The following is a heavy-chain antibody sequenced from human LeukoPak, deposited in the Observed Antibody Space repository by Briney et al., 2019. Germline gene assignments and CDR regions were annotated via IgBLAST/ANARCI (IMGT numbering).Heavy chain of an antibody. V-gene: IGHV3-13*01. CDR2: ISIGGDT. J-gene: IGHJ3*02. CDR3: ARAHVGAGLAFDI. D-gene: IGHD1-26*01. Sequence: GGSLRLSCVVSGFPFSDYDMHWVRQGAGRGLEWVSAISIGGDTYYPGSVKGRFNISRENAKSSFYLQMNNLRVGDTAIYYCARAHVGAGLAFDIWGQGTMVTVSS. CDR1: GFPFSDYD.